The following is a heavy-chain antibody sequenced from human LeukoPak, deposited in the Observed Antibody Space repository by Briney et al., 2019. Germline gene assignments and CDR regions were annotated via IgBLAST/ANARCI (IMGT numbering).Heavy chain of an antibody. Sequence: GGSLRLSCAASEFTFSRYPMQWVRQSPVKGLEWVAVISYDGTNTHCGDSVKGRFTISRDNSKNTLYLQMNSLRIEDTAMYYCARGASLVAGISPDAFDIWGQGTRVTVSS. CDR3: ARGASLVAGISPDAFDI. CDR2: ISYDGTNT. CDR1: EFTFSRYP. V-gene: IGHV3-30-3*01. D-gene: IGHD5-12*01. J-gene: IGHJ3*02.